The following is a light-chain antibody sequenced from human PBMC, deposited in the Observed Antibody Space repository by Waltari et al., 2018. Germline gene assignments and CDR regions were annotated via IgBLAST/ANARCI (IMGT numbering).Light chain of an antibody. CDR3: CSYAGGSTFVV. CDR1: SSDVGYYHL. Sequence: QSALTHPASLSGSPGPSITISCTGTSSDVGYYHLVSWYQQHPGKAPKLMIYEVNKRPSGVSNRFSASKSGNTASLTISGLQAEDEADYHCCSYAGGSTFVVFGGGTKLTVL. CDR2: EVN. V-gene: IGLV2-23*02. J-gene: IGLJ2*01.